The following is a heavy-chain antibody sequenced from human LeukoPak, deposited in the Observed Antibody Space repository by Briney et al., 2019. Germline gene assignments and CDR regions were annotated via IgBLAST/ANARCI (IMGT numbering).Heavy chain of an antibody. D-gene: IGHD1-1*01. V-gene: IGHV3-21*01. CDR2: ISSSSSYI. Sequence: PGGSLRLSCAASGFTFSSYSMNWVRQAPGKGLEWVSSISSSSSYIYYADSVKGRFTISRDNAKNSLYLQMNSLRAEDTAVYYCATKLERRTEPFDCWGQGTLVTVSS. CDR1: GFTFSSYS. J-gene: IGHJ4*02. CDR3: ATKLERRTEPFDC.